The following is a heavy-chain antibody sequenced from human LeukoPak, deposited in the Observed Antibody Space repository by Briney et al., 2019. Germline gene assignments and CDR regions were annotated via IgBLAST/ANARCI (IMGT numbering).Heavy chain of an antibody. Sequence: PGRSLRLSCAASGFTFSSYVMHWVRQAPGKGLEWVAVISYDGSNKYYADSVKGRFTISRDNSKNTLYLQMNSLRPEDTAVYYCARDLRLFGPPDDYWGQGTLVTVSS. V-gene: IGHV3-30-3*01. J-gene: IGHJ4*02. CDR2: ISYDGSNK. D-gene: IGHD3-10*01. CDR1: GFTFSSYV. CDR3: ARDLRLFGPPDDY.